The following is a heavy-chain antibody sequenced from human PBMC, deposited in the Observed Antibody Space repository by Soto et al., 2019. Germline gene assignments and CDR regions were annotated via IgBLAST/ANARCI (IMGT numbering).Heavy chain of an antibody. CDR3: ARGRRSGGSTFRY. J-gene: IGHJ4*02. Sequence: QVQLQQWGAGLLKPSETLSLTCAVYGGSFSGYYWSWIRQPPGKGLEWIGEINHSGSTNYNPSLKSRVTISVDTSKNQFSLKLSSVTAADTAVYYCARGRRSGGSTFRYWGQGTLVTVSS. CDR1: GGSFSGYY. CDR2: INHSGST. V-gene: IGHV4-34*01. D-gene: IGHD2-15*01.